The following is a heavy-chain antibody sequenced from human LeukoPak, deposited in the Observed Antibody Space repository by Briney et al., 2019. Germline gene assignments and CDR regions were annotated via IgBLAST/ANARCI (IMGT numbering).Heavy chain of an antibody. Sequence: SVKVSCKASGGTFSSYAISWVRQAPGQGLEWMGGIIPIFGTANYAQKFQGRVAITADKSTSTAYMELSSLRSEDTAVYYCARMWSYYYGSGSPNWFDPWGQGTLVTVSS. D-gene: IGHD3-10*01. V-gene: IGHV1-69*06. CDR1: GGTFSSYA. CDR2: IIPIFGTA. CDR3: ARMWSYYYGSGSPNWFDP. J-gene: IGHJ5*02.